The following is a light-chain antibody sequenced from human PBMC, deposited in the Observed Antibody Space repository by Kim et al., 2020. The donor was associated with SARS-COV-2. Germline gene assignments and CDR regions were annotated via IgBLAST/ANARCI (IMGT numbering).Light chain of an antibody. CDR2: QDS. V-gene: IGLV3-1*01. CDR1: KLGDKY. Sequence: SYELTQPPSVSVSPGQTASITCSGDKLGDKYACWYQQKPGQSPVLVIYQDSKRPSGIPERFSGSNSGNTATLTISGTQAMDEADYYCQAWDSLYWVFGGGTKLTVL. CDR3: QAWDSLYWV. J-gene: IGLJ3*02.